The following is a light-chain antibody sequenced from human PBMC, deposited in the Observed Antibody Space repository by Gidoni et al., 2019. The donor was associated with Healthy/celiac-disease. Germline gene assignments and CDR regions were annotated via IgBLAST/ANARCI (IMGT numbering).Light chain of an antibody. J-gene: IGKJ1*01. V-gene: IGKV3-20*01. CDR1: QSVSSSY. CDR2: GAS. CDR3: QQYGSYPRT. Sequence: ELVLTQSPGTLSLSPGERATLSCRASQSVSSSYLAWYQQKPGQAPRLLIYGASSRATCIPDRFRGSGSGTDFTLTISILEPEDFAVYYCQQYGSYPRTFGQXTKVESK.